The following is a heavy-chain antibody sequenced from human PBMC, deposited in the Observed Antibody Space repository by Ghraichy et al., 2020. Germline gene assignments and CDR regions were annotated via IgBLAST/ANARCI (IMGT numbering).Heavy chain of an antibody. V-gene: IGHV3-21*01. CDR1: GFTFSSYS. D-gene: IGHD6-13*01. CDR3: ARDHPGYSSSWYPYWYFDL. CDR2: ISSSSSYI. Sequence: GGSLRLSCAASGFTFSSYSMNWVRQAPGKGLEWVSSISSSSSYIYYADSVKGRFTISRDNAKNSLYLQMNSLRAEDTAVYYCARDHPGYSSSWYPYWYFDLWGRGTLVTVSS. J-gene: IGHJ2*01.